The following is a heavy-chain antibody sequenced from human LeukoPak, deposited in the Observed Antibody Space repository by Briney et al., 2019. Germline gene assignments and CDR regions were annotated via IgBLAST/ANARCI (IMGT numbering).Heavy chain of an antibody. D-gene: IGHD3-16*01. J-gene: IGHJ6*02. CDR2: ISSSGSTI. CDR1: GFSFSTYT. CDR3: ARDRRGGYYYYGMDV. Sequence: GGSLRLSCAASGFSFSTYTMNWVRQAPGKGLDWVSYISSSGSTIYYADSVEGRFTISRDNAKNSLYLQMNSLRAEDTAVYYCARDRRGGYYYYGMDVWGQGTTVTVSS. V-gene: IGHV3-48*04.